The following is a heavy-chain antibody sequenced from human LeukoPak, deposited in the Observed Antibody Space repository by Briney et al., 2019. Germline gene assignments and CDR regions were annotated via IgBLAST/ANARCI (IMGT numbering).Heavy chain of an antibody. V-gene: IGHV3-20*04. J-gene: IGHJ3*02. CDR2: TTWSGGST. CDR1: GFTFDDYG. Sequence: GGSLRLSCAASGFTFDDYGMSWVRQGPGKGLEWVSYTTWSGGSTGYADSVKGRFTISRDNAKKSLYLQMNSLRAEDTALYYCARGAHDAFDIWGQGTMVTVSS. CDR3: ARGAHDAFDI.